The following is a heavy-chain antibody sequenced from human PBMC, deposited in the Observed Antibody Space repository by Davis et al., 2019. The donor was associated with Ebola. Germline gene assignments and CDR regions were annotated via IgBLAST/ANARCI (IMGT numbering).Heavy chain of an antibody. CDR2: IYYSGST. Sequence: MPSETLSLTCTVSGGSISSRSYYWGWIRQPPGKGLEWIGSIYYSGSTYYNPSLKSRVTISVDTSKNQFSLKLRSVTAADTAVYYCARQGWSGYSLRHWLDPWGRGTLVTVSS. CDR3: ARQGWSGYSLRHWLDP. D-gene: IGHD3-3*01. V-gene: IGHV4-39*01. CDR1: GGSISSRSYY. J-gene: IGHJ5*02.